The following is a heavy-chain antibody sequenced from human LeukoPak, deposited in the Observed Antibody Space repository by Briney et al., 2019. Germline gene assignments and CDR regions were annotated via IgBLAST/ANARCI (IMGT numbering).Heavy chain of an antibody. J-gene: IGHJ4*02. CDR2: ISTSSSTI. V-gene: IGHV3-48*01. CDR3: AKSRHIVVVTAQLDY. D-gene: IGHD2-21*02. Sequence: GGSLRLSCAASGFTFSTYSMNWVRQAPGKGLEWVSYISTSSSTIYYADSVKGRFTISRDNAKNSLYLQVNSLRAEDTAVYYCAKSRHIVVVTAQLDYWGQGTLVTVSS. CDR1: GFTFSTYS.